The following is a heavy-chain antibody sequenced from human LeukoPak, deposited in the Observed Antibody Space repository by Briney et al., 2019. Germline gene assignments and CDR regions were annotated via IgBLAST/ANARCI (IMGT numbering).Heavy chain of an antibody. V-gene: IGHV3-23*01. CDR2: ISGSGGST. CDR3: ELFWSGYTSPDNSFDI. D-gene: IGHD3-3*01. J-gene: IGHJ3*02. CDR1: GFTFSSYW. Sequence: GGSLRLSCAASGFTFSSYWMSWVRQAPGKGLEWVSAISGSGGSTYYADSVKGRFTISRDNSKNTLYLQMNSLRAEDTAVYYCELFWSGYTSPDNSFDIWGQGTMVTVSS.